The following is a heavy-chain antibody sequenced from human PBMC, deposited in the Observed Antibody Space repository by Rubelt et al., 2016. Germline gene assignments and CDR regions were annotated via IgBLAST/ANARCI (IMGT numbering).Heavy chain of an antibody. Sequence: QLQLQESGPGLVKPSETLSLTCTVSAGSISSSRYYCCWIRPPPGKGLEWIWKIYYSVRTYFNPSLKRRVTISIDTSKNQFSLKLGSVTAADTAVYYCARDRNLFWYYYWGQGTLVTVSS. CDR3: ARDRNLFWYYY. V-gene: IGHV4-39*07. CDR2: IYYSVRT. J-gene: IGHJ4*02. D-gene: IGHD2-8*01. CDR1: AGSISSSRYY.